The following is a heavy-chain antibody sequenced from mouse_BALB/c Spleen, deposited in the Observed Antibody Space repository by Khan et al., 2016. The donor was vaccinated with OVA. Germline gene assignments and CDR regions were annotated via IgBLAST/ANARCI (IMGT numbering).Heavy chain of an antibody. CDR3: AREGAYYRSDGRFAY. J-gene: IGHJ3*01. CDR1: GYTFTSYT. D-gene: IGHD2-14*01. V-gene: IGHV1-4*01. Sequence: QVQLKQSGAELARPGASVQMSCKASGYTFTSYTMHWVKQRPGQGMEWIGYINPGSDYTNYNQKFKDKATLTADKSSSTAYMQLRSLTSEASAVYNCAREGAYYRSDGRFAYWGQGTMVTVSA. CDR2: INPGSDYT.